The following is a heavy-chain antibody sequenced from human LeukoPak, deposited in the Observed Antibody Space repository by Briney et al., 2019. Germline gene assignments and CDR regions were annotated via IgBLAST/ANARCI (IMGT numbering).Heavy chain of an antibody. CDR1: GFTFSSYA. CDR3: AKGPGYYGSGDAFDI. D-gene: IGHD3-10*01. J-gene: IGHJ3*02. Sequence: PGGSLRLSCAASGFTFSSYAMSWVRQAPGKGLEWVSAISGSGGSTYYADSVKGRFTISGDNSKNTLYLQMNSLRAEDTAVYYCAKGPGYYGSGDAFDIWGQGTMVTVSS. CDR2: ISGSGGST. V-gene: IGHV3-23*01.